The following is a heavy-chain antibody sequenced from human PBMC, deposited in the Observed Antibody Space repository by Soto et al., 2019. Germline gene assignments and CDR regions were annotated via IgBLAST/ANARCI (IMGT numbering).Heavy chain of an antibody. CDR1: GGSISSAYYY. CDR2: IYYSRNT. CDR3: DSSTLYGMDV. Sequence: SETLSLTCSVSGGSISSAYYYWCWIRQPPGKGLEWIGNIYYSRNTYYNPSLESRLIISIDTSKNQSSLKVGSVTAADTAVYYSDSSTLYGMDVWGQGTTVTVSS. J-gene: IGHJ6*02. D-gene: IGHD4-17*01. V-gene: IGHV4-30-4*01.